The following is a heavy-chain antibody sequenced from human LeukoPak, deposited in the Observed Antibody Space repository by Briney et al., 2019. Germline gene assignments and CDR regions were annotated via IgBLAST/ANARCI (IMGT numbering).Heavy chain of an antibody. Sequence: ASLYVSCKPSGYTFTGFTMQWVPPTPRQGLGWMGWINPNSGGTNYAQKFQGRVTMTRDTSISTAYMELSRLRSDDTAVYYCARTWIPYGMDVWGQGTTVTVSS. V-gene: IGHV1-2*02. CDR2: INPNSGGT. D-gene: IGHD5-12*01. J-gene: IGHJ6*02. CDR3: ARTWIPYGMDV. CDR1: GYTFTGFT.